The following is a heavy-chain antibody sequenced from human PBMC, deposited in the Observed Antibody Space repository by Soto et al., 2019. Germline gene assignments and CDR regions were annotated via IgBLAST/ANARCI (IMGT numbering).Heavy chain of an antibody. Sequence: SETLSLTCAVYGGSFSGYYWSWIRQPPGKGLEWIGEINHSGSTNYNPSLKSRVTISVDTSKNQFSLKLSSVTAADTAVYYCARAGFLEWLLRGDYYYYMDVWGKGTTVTVSS. CDR1: GGSFSGYY. D-gene: IGHD3-3*01. J-gene: IGHJ6*03. CDR2: INHSGST. V-gene: IGHV4-34*01. CDR3: ARAGFLEWLLRGDYYYYMDV.